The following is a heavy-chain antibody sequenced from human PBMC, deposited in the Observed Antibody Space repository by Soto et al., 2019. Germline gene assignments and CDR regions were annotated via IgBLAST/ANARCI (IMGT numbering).Heavy chain of an antibody. CDR3: ASWLKTSGWYVLLEGSFDY. CDR1: GFTFSSYW. J-gene: IGHJ4*02. V-gene: IGHV3-7*01. CDR2: IKQDGSAK. D-gene: IGHD6-19*01. Sequence: EVQLVESGGGLVQPGGSLRLSCAASGFTFSSYWMTWVRQAPGKGLEWVANIKQDGSAKYYVDSVKGRFTISRDNARKSLYLQMNSLRAEDTAVYYCASWLKTSGWYVLLEGSFDYWGQGTLVTVSS.